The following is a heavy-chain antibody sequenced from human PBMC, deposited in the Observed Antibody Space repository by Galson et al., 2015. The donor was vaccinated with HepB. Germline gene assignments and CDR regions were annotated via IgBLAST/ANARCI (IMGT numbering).Heavy chain of an antibody. V-gene: IGHV5-51*01. CDR3: ARRPWNYGDYRDAFDI. CDR1: GYSFTSYW. Sequence: QSGAEVKEPGESLRISCKGSGYSFTSYWIGWVRQMPGKGLEWMGIIYPGDSDTRYSPSFQGQVTISADKSISTAYLQWSSLKASDTAMYYCARRPWNYGDYRDAFDIWGQGTMVTVSS. D-gene: IGHD4-17*01. J-gene: IGHJ3*02. CDR2: IYPGDSDT.